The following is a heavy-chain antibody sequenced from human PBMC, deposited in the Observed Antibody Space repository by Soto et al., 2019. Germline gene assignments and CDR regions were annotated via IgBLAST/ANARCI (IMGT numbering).Heavy chain of an antibody. CDR2: IIPNFGTA. Sequence: QVQLVQSGAEVKQPGSSVKVSCKASGGTFSSYAISWVRQAPGQGLEWMGGIIPNFGTANYAQKFQGRVTITADESTSTAYMELSGLRSEGTAVDYWARGSSSWFDNWFDPWGQGTLVTVSS. D-gene: IGHD6-13*01. CDR3: ARGSSSWFDNWFDP. V-gene: IGHV1-69*01. J-gene: IGHJ5*02. CDR1: GGTFSSYA.